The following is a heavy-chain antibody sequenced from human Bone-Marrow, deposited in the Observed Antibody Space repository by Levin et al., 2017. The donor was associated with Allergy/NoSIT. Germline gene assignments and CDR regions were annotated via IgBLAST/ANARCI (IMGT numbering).Heavy chain of an antibody. Sequence: SVKVSCKASGGTFSSYAISWVRQAPGQGLEWMGGIIPIFGTANYAQKFQGRVTITADESTSTAYMELSSLRSEDTAVYYCARRLGYCSGGSCIIKQTPLGAFDIWGQGTMVTVSS. CDR2: IIPIFGTA. CDR3: ARRLGYCSGGSCIIKQTPLGAFDI. J-gene: IGHJ3*02. CDR1: GGTFSSYA. D-gene: IGHD2-15*01. V-gene: IGHV1-69*13.